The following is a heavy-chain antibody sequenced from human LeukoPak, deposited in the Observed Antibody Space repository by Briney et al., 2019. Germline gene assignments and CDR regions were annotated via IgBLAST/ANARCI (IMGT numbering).Heavy chain of an antibody. J-gene: IGHJ3*02. V-gene: IGHV3-48*01. CDR2: ISSSSSTI. Sequence: GGSLRLSCAASGFTFSSYSMNWVRQAPGKGLEWVSYISSSSSTIYYADSVKGRFTISRDNAKNSLYLQMNSLRAEDTAVYYCARDMSAMIVVVIPDAFDIWGQGTMVTVSS. CDR3: ARDMSAMIVVVIPDAFDI. D-gene: IGHD3-22*01. CDR1: GFTFSSYS.